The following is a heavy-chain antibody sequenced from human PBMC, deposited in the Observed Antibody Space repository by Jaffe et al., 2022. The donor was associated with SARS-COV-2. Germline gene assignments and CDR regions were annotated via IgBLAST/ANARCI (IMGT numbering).Heavy chain of an antibody. CDR1: GFSLRTSAVG. Sequence: QITLQESGPTLVQPTETLTLTCTFSGFSLRTSAVGVGWVRQPPGEALEWLGLIYWDDDKRYSPSLKSRLTITRDTSRNQVVLTMTNMDPVDTATYYCAHRPSGDYLRVFDYWGQGTLVTVSS. V-gene: IGHV2-5*02. D-gene: IGHD3-3*01. J-gene: IGHJ4*02. CDR2: IYWDDDK. CDR3: AHRPSGDYLRVFDY.